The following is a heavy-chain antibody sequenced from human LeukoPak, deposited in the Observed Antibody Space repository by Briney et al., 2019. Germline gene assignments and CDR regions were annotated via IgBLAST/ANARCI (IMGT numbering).Heavy chain of an antibody. CDR2: IRYDGSNK. V-gene: IGHV3-33*01. CDR1: GFTFSSYG. D-gene: IGHD5-12*01. Sequence: PGGSLRLSCAASGFTFSSYGMHWVRQAPGKGLEWVAVIRYDGSNKYYADSVKGRFTISRDNSKNTLYLQMNSLRAEDTAVYYCAREGGDYDCPDYWGQGTLVTVSS. J-gene: IGHJ4*02. CDR3: AREGGDYDCPDY.